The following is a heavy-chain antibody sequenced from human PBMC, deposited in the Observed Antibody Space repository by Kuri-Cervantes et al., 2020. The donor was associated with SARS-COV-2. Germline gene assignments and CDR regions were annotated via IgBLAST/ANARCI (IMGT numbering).Heavy chain of an antibody. CDR3: ARDSLTIFGAARGSRPYNWSDP. D-gene: IGHD3-3*01. CDR1: GYTFTGYY. Sequence: ASVKVSCKASGYTFTGYYMHWVRQAPGQGLEWMGWINPNSGGTNYAQKFQGRVTMTRDTSISTAYMELSRLRSDDTAVYYCARDSLTIFGAARGSRPYNWSDPWGQGTLVTVSS. CDR2: INPNSGGT. V-gene: IGHV1-2*02. J-gene: IGHJ5*02.